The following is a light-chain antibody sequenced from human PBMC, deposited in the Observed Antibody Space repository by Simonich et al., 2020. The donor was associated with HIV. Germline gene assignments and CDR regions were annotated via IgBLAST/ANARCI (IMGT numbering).Light chain of an antibody. V-gene: IGKV3-15*01. Sequence: EIVLTQSPGTLSLSPGERAPLSCRASQSVSSNLAWYQQKPGQAPRLLIYGASTRATGIPARFSGSGSETEFTLTISSLQSEDVAVYYCQQYNDWHPWTFGQGTKVEIK. CDR1: QSVSSN. CDR2: GAS. J-gene: IGKJ1*01. CDR3: QQYNDWHPWT.